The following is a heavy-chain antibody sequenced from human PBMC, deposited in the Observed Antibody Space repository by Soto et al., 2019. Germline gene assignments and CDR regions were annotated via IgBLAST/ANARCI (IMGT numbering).Heavy chain of an antibody. J-gene: IGHJ3*02. Sequence: ASVKVCCKASGYTLTSYAMHWVRQAPGQRLEWMGWINAGNGNTKYSQKFQGRVTITRDTSASTAYMELSSLRSEDTAVYYCARDRYCSSTSCHDAFDIWGQGTMVTVSS. V-gene: IGHV1-3*01. CDR2: INAGNGNT. D-gene: IGHD2-2*01. CDR3: ARDRYCSSTSCHDAFDI. CDR1: GYTLTSYA.